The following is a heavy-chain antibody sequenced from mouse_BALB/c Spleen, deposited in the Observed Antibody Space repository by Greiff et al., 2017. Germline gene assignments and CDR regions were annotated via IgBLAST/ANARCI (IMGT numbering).Heavy chain of an antibody. CDR3: VRDPAFAY. J-gene: IGHJ3*01. D-gene: IGHD1-2*01. CDR1: GFSLTSYD. V-gene: IGHV2-9-2*01. CDR2: IWTGGGT. Sequence: QVQLKQSGPGLVAPSQSLSITCTVSGFSLTSYDISWIRQPPGKGLEWLGVIWTGGGTNYNSAFMSRLSISKDNSKSQVFLKMNSLQTDDTAIYYCVRDPAFAYWGQGTLVTVSA.